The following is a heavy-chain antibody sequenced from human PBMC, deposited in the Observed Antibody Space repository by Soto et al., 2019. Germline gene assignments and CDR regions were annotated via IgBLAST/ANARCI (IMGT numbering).Heavy chain of an antibody. CDR3: ARVLRSHYYYYYGMDV. D-gene: IGHD2-15*01. CDR2: IYHSGST. J-gene: IGHJ6*02. CDR1: GGSISSSNW. Sequence: PSETLSLTCXVSGGSISSSNWWSWVRQPPGKGLEWIGEIYHSGSTNYNPSLKSRVTISVDKSKNQFSLKLSSVTAADTAVYYCARVLRSHYYYYYGMDVWGQGTTVTVSS. V-gene: IGHV4-4*02.